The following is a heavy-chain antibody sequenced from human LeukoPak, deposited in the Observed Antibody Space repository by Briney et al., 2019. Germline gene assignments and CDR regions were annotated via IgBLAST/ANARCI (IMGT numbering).Heavy chain of an antibody. V-gene: IGHV3-21*01. CDR3: ASWDSGSYGDY. CDR1: GFTFSSYS. J-gene: IGHJ4*02. D-gene: IGHD1-26*01. Sequence: GGSLRLSCAASGFTFSSYSMNWVRQAPGKGLEWVSSISSSSSYIYYADSVKGRFTISRDNAKNSLCLQMNSLRAEDTAVYYCASWDSGSYGDYWGQGTLVTVSS. CDR2: ISSSSSYI.